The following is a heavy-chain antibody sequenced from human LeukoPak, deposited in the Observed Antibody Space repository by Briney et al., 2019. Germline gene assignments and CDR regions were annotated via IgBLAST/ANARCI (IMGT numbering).Heavy chain of an antibody. CDR1: GFTFSGYS. CDR2: ISSSSSYI. CDR3: ARDDGAIVVVPAAAIKDPYYYYYGMDV. Sequence: GGSLRLSCAASGFTFSGYSMNWVRQAPGKGLEWVSSISSSSSYIYYADSVKGRFTISRDNAKNSLYLQMNSLRAEDTAVYYCARDDGAIVVVPAAAIKDPYYYYYGMDVWGKGTTVTVSS. V-gene: IGHV3-21*01. J-gene: IGHJ6*04. D-gene: IGHD2-2*01.